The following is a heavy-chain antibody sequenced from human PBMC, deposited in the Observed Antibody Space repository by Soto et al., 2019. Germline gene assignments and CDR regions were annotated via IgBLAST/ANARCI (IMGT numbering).Heavy chain of an antibody. J-gene: IGHJ4*02. V-gene: IGHV1-18*01. D-gene: IGHD2-8*01. CDR1: GYTFTRYT. CDR3: ARDLSLVLIPDYFDY. CDR2: INPDNGNT. Sequence: ASVNVSCKASGYTFTRYTMNWVRQAPGQRLEWMGWINPDNGNTNYAQKLQGRVTMTTDTSTSTAYMELRSLRSDDTAVYYCARDLSLVLIPDYFDYWGQGTLVTVSS.